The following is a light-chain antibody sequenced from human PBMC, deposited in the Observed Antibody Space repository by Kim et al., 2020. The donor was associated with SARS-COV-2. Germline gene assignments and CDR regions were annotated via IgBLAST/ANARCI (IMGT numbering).Light chain of an antibody. CDR1: QIMNSAF. CDR3: QEYGTLPFT. CDR2: CAS. Sequence: SPGERATLSCRASQIMNSAFLAWYQQKCGQSPRLLIYCASNRATGIPDRFSGSGSGTDFTLTISRLEPEDFAVYYCQEYGTLPFTFGPGTKVDIK. V-gene: IGKV3-20*01. J-gene: IGKJ3*01.